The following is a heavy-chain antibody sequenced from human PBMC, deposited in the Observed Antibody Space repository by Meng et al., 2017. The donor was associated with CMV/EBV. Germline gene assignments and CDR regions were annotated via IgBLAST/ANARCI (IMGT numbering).Heavy chain of an antibody. Sequence: GGSLRFSCAASGVTFSSYWMSWVRQARGKGLEWVANIKQDGSEKYDVDSVKGRFTISRDNAKNSLYLQMNSLRAEDTAVYYCARDVVGAEAYFDYWGQGTLVTVSS. V-gene: IGHV3-7*01. D-gene: IGHD1-26*01. J-gene: IGHJ4*02. CDR2: IKQDGSEK. CDR1: GVTFSSYW. CDR3: ARDVVGAEAYFDY.